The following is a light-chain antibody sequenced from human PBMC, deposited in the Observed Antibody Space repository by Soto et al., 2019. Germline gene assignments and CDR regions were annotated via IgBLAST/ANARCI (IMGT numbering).Light chain of an antibody. J-gene: IGKJ1*01. CDR2: GAS. Sequence: EIVLTQSPCTLSLSPGERATLSCRASQSVSNNYLAWYQQKPGQAPRLLIYGASNRATGIPHRFSGSGSGTDFTLTISRLEPEDFAVYYCQQYGSSGTFGQGTKVDI. CDR1: QSVSNNY. CDR3: QQYGSSGT. V-gene: IGKV3-20*01.